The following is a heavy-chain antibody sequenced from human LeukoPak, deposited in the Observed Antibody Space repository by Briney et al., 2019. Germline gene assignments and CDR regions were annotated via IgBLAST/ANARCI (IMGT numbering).Heavy chain of an antibody. Sequence: ASVKVSCKASGGTFSSYTISWVRQAPGQGLEWMGRIIPIFGTENYAQKFQGRATITTDESTSTAYMELSSLRSEDTAVYYCARDLQFPTSGYDEAPEAYWGQGTLVTVSS. CDR3: ARDLQFPTSGYDEAPEAY. CDR1: GGTFSSYT. V-gene: IGHV1-69*05. J-gene: IGHJ4*02. CDR2: IIPIFGTE. D-gene: IGHD5-12*01.